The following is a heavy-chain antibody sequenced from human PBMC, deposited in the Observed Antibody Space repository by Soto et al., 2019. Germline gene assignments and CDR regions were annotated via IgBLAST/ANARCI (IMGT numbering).Heavy chain of an antibody. CDR1: GYTFISYS. V-gene: IGHV1-18*01. J-gene: IGHJ4*02. CDR3: ARDFRAGIYYGSGSSVDY. D-gene: IGHD3-10*01. Sequence: QVQLVQSGAEVKKPGASVKVSCKASGYTFISYSISWVRQAPGQGLEWMVWISAYNGNTKYAQKVQDRVTMTTDTSTSTANMELRSLRSDDTAVYYCARDFRAGIYYGSGSSVDYWGQGTLVTVSS. CDR2: ISAYNGNT.